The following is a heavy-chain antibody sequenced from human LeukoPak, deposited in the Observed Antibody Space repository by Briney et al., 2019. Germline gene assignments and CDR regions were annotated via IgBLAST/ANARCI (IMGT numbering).Heavy chain of an antibody. J-gene: IGHJ6*03. CDR2: ISGGVGIT. CDR1: GLNFRAYN. CDR3: AKYGVDCSSTSCYPLYYMDV. V-gene: IGHV3-23*01. D-gene: IGHD2-2*01. Sequence: GGSLRLSCITSGLNFRAYNMAWVRQAPGKGLEWVSSISGGVGITNYADSVKGRFTISRDNSKYTLFLQMNSLRAEDTAVYYCAKYGVDCSSTSCYPLYYMDVWGKGTTVTVSS.